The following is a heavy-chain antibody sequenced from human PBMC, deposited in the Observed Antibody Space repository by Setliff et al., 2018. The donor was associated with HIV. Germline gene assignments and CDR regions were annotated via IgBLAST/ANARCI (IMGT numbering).Heavy chain of an antibody. Sequence: GGSVQVSSKASGFTFTTYAMNWVRQAPGQGLEWMGWINSNTGKPTYAQGFTGRLVFSLDTSVSTAYLQISSLKAEDTAVYYCARGRYHYGSGGYYQSGSDAFDIWGQGTMVTVSS. V-gene: IGHV7-4-1*02. CDR3: ARGRYHYGSGGYYQSGSDAFDI. CDR2: INSNTGKP. D-gene: IGHD3-10*01. J-gene: IGHJ3*02. CDR1: GFTFTTYA.